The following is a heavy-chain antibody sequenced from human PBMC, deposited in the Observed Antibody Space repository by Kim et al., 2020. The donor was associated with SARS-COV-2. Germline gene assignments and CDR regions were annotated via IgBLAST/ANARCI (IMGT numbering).Heavy chain of an antibody. D-gene: IGHD6-13*01. J-gene: IGHJ4*02. Sequence: GGSLRLSCAASGFTFSSYGMHWVRQAPGKGLEWVAVISYDGSNKYYADSVKGRFTISRDNSKNTLYLQMNSLRAEDTAVYYCAKDGPGIVDYWGQGTLVTVSS. CDR1: GFTFSSYG. CDR3: AKDGPGIVDY. V-gene: IGHV3-30*18. CDR2: ISYDGSNK.